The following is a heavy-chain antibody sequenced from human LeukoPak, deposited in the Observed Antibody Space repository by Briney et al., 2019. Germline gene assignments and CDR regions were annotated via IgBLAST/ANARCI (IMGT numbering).Heavy chain of an antibody. V-gene: IGHV1-2*02. D-gene: IGHD2-2*01. J-gene: IGHJ4*02. Sequence: GASVKVSCKASGYSFTGNYIHWVRQAPGQGLEWMGWISPNSGGTDYAQKFQGRVTMTRDTSISTAYMELRGLRPDDPGVYYCARADLAYCSITTCSSFDYWGQGTLVTVSS. CDR1: GYSFTGNY. CDR3: ARADLAYCSITTCSSFDY. CDR2: ISPNSGGT.